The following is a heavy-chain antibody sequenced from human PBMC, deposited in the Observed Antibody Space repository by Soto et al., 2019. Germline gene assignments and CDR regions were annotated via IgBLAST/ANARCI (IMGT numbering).Heavy chain of an antibody. V-gene: IGHV3-30-3*01. J-gene: IGHJ5*02. D-gene: IGHD3-10*01. Sequence: QVQLVGSGGGVVQPGRSLRLSCAASGFTFSSYAMHWVRQAPGKGLEWVAVISYDGSNKYYADSVKGRFTISRDNSKSTLYLQMNSLRAEDTAVYYCASLGNTYYYGSGSFRNWFDPWGQGTLVTVSS. CDR2: ISYDGSNK. CDR1: GFTFSSYA. CDR3: ASLGNTYYYGSGSFRNWFDP.